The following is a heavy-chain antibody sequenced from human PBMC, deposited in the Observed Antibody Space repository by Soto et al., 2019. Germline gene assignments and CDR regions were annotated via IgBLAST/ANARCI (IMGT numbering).Heavy chain of an antibody. D-gene: IGHD2-8*02. CDR3: AKASTALGTYWFDY. J-gene: IGHJ4*02. V-gene: IGHV3-23*01. Sequence: GGSLRLSCVASGFTFGSYSMSWVRQAPGKGLEWVSAMSGGGGRSYFADSVKGRFTISRDEARNTLYLQMDSLRAEDTAVYYCAKASTALGTYWFDYWGQGTQVTVSS. CDR2: MSGGGGRS. CDR1: GFTFGSYS.